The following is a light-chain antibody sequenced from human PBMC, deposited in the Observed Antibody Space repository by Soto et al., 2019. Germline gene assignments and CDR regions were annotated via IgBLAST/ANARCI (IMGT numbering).Light chain of an antibody. Sequence: DIQMTQSPSTLSASVGDSVSINCRASQSISAWLAWYQQKPGEAPRLLIYKASTLEIGVPSRFSGSGSGTEFTLTISSLQPDDVAIYYCQQYNDYSWTFGQGTKV. CDR1: QSISAW. CDR3: QQYNDYSWT. J-gene: IGKJ1*01. V-gene: IGKV1-5*03. CDR2: KAS.